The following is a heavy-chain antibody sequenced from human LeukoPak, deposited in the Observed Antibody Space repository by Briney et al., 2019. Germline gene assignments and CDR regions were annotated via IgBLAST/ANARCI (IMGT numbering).Heavy chain of an antibody. D-gene: IGHD3-10*01. CDR3: ARSDGYGLVDI. CDR2: IYYIGST. Sequence: PSETLSLTCTVSGGSISSYFWTWIRQPPGKGLEWIGYIYYIGSTNYNPSLKSRVTVSVDTSKNQLSLRLSSVTAADTAVYYCARSDGYGLVDIWGQGTMVTVSS. V-gene: IGHV4-59*01. CDR1: GGSISSYF. J-gene: IGHJ3*02.